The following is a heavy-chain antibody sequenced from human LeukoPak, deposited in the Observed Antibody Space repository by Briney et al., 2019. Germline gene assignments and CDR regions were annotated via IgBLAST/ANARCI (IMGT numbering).Heavy chain of an antibody. CDR3: AKDGGDYPAGDFDL. Sequence: AGESLRLSCAASGFTFDDFAMHWVRQAPGKGLEWVSGISWNSGSIGYADSVKGRFTISRDNAKNSLYLQMNSLRAEDTALYYCAKDGGDYPAGDFDLWGRGTLVTVSS. J-gene: IGHJ2*01. CDR2: ISWNSGSI. CDR1: GFTFDDFA. V-gene: IGHV3-9*01. D-gene: IGHD2-21*02.